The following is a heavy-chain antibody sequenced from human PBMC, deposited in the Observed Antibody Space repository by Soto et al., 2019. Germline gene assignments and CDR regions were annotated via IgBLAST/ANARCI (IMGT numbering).Heavy chain of an antibody. J-gene: IGHJ3*02. V-gene: IGHV1-69*01. D-gene: IGHD3-22*01. CDR1: GGTFSSYA. CDR2: IIPIFGTA. Sequence: QVQLVQSGAEVKKPGSSVKVSCKASGGTFSSYAISWVRQAPGQGLEWMGGIIPIFGTANYAQKFQGRVTITADESTSTAYMELSSLRSEDTAVYYCARSHDSSVYYRETEAGAFDSWGQGTMVTVSS. CDR3: ARSHDSSVYYRETEAGAFDS.